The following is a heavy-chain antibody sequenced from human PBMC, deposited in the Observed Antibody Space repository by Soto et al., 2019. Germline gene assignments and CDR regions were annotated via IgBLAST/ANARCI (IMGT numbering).Heavy chain of an antibody. Sequence: PGGSLRLSCAASGFTFSSYSMNWVRQAPGKGLEWVSSISSSSSYIYYADSVKGRFTISRDNSKNTLYLQMNSLRAEDTAVYYCAKDQYSRFDYWGQGTLVTVSS. D-gene: IGHD1-26*01. CDR3: AKDQYSRFDY. V-gene: IGHV3-21*04. CDR1: GFTFSSYS. J-gene: IGHJ4*02. CDR2: ISSSSSYI.